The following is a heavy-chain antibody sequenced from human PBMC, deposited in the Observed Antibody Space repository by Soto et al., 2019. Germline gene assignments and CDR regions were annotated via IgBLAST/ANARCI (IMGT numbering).Heavy chain of an antibody. D-gene: IGHD6-19*01. V-gene: IGHV4-59*08. CDR3: ARQDYSSGYDY. J-gene: IGHJ4*02. CDR2: IYYSGST. CDR1: GVSISSYY. Sequence: PSETLSLTCTVSGVSISSYYWSWIRQPPGKGLEWIGYIYYSGSTNYNPSLKSRVTISVDTSKNQLSLKLSSVTAADTAVYYCARQDYSSGYDYWGQGTLVTVSS.